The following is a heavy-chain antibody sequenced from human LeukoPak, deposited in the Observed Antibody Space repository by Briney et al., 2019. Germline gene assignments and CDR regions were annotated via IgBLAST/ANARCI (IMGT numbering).Heavy chain of an antibody. CDR1: GGSISSSSYY. CDR2: IYYSGST. Sequence: PSETLSLTCTVSGGSISSSSYYWGWIRQPPGKGLEWIGSIYYSGSTYYNPSLKSRVTTSVDTSKNQFSLKLSSVTAADTAVYYCARERGPDYYDSSGCIDYWGQGTLVTVSS. D-gene: IGHD3-22*01. CDR3: ARERGPDYYDSSGCIDY. V-gene: IGHV4-39*07. J-gene: IGHJ4*02.